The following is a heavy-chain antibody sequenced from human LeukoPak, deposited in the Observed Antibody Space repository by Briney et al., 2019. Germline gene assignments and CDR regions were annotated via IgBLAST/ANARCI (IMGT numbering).Heavy chain of an antibody. CDR3: ARLRVTTGFDY. J-gene: IGHJ4*02. Sequence: SETLSLTCTVSDGSITRSSYYWGWIRQTPGQGLDWIGSIYYSGITYYNPSLQGRVTMSVDTSKNQFSLKLNSVTVADTAVYYCARLRVTTGFDYWDQGIPVTVSS. D-gene: IGHD2-21*02. V-gene: IGHV4-39*01. CDR2: IYYSGIT. CDR1: DGSITRSSYY.